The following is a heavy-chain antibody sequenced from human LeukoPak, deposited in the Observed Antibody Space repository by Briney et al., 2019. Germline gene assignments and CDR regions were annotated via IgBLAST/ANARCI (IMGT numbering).Heavy chain of an antibody. J-gene: IGHJ4*02. V-gene: IGHV3-53*01. D-gene: IGHD1-26*01. CDR1: GFTFSSYW. CDR3: ARDPGGSYYFDY. CDR2: IYSGGST. Sequence: GGSLRLSCAASGFTFSSYWMSWVRQAPGKGLEWVSVIYSGGSTYYADSVKGRFTISRDNSKNTLYLQMNSLRAEDTAVYYCARDPGGSYYFDYWGQGTLVTVSS.